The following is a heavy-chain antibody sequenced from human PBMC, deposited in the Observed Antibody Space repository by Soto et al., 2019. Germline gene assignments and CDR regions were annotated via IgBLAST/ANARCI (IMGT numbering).Heavy chain of an antibody. CDR3: ARDVGNQIQLEY. CDR2: IFSNSSSV. CDR1: GFTGDEYA. J-gene: IGHJ4*02. Sequence: VQLVESGGGLVQPCRSLRLSCAASGFTGDEYAIHWFRKAPGKGLVWVSGIFSNSSSVGYADSLKGRFTISRDNAKNSRYLQMNSLRAEDTALYYCARDVGNQIQLEYWGKGILVTVSS. V-gene: IGHV3-9*01. D-gene: IGHD1-1*01.